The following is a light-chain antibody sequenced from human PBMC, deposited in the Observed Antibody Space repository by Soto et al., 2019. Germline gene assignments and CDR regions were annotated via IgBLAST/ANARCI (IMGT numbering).Light chain of an antibody. Sequence: EVVMRQSPATLSVSPGEGATLSCRASQSVSSYLAWYQQKPGQAPRLLIYDASNRATGIPARFSGSGSGTDFTLTISSLQPEDFAVYYCQQRSNWPRTFGQGTKVDI. J-gene: IGKJ1*01. CDR2: DAS. CDR1: QSVSSY. CDR3: QQRSNWPRT. V-gene: IGKV3-11*01.